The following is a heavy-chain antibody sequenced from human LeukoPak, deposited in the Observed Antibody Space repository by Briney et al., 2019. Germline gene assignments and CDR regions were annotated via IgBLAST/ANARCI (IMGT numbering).Heavy chain of an antibody. J-gene: IGHJ5*02. CDR3: ARTREPANWFDP. V-gene: IGHV4-59*08. Sequence: SGTLSLTFPVSGGSISSYYWSWIRPPPGKGLEWIGYIYYSGSTNYNPSLKSRVTISVDTSKNQFSLKLSSVTAADTAVYYCARTREPANWFDPWGQGTLVTVSS. D-gene: IGHD1-14*01. CDR1: GGSISSYY. CDR2: IYYSGST.